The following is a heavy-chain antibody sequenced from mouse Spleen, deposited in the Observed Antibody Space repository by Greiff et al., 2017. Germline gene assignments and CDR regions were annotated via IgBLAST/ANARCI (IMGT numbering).Heavy chain of an antibody. CDR3: ARSYYSNYGPWFAY. J-gene: IGHJ3*01. Sequence: QVQLQQSGAELVRPGSSVKLSCKASGYTFTSYWMHWVKQRPIQGLEWIGNIDPSDSETHYNQKFKDKATLTVDKSSSTAYMQLSSLTSEDSAVYYCARSYYSNYGPWFAYWGQGTLVTVSA. CDR1: GYTFTSYW. V-gene: IGHV1-52*01. CDR2: IDPSDSET. D-gene: IGHD2-5*01.